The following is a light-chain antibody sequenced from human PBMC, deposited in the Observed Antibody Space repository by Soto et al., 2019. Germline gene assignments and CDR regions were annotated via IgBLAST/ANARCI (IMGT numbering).Light chain of an antibody. Sequence: QSALTQPASVSGSPGQSITISCTGTTTDVGAYNFVSWYQHHPDKAPKLIIYGVTNRPSGVSNRFSGSKSANTASLTISGLQAEDEADYYCSSYTSSSSWVFGGGTKLTVL. CDR3: SSYTSSSSWV. V-gene: IGLV2-14*01. CDR1: TTDVGAYNF. CDR2: GVT. J-gene: IGLJ3*02.